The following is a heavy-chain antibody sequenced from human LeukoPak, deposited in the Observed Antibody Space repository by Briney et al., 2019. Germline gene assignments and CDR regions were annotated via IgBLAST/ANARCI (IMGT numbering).Heavy chain of an antibody. CDR2: VYYSGTT. J-gene: IGHJ4*02. CDR3: ARGFYGTSLFWDY. Sequence: SETLSLTCTVSSGSISTYYWSWIRQPPGKGLEWIGYVYYSGTTNYNPSLKSRVTLSVDTSKHQFSLRLSSVTAADTAVYYCARGFYGTSLFWDYWGKGTLVTVSS. D-gene: IGHD1-1*01. V-gene: IGHV4-59*01. CDR1: SGSISTYY.